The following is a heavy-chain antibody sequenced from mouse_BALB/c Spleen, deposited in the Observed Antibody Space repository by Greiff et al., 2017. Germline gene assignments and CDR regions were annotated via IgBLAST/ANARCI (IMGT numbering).Heavy chain of an antibody. D-gene: IGHD3-3*01. V-gene: IGHV5-17*02. CDR1: GFTFSSFG. CDR2: ISSGSSTI. Sequence: EVMLVESGGGLVQPGGSRKLSCAASGFTFSSFGMHWVRQAPEKGLEWVAYISSGSSTIYYADTVKGRFTISRDNPKNTLFLQMTSLRSEDTAMYYCARGGPIDYWGQGTTLTVSS. CDR3: ARGGPIDY. J-gene: IGHJ2*01.